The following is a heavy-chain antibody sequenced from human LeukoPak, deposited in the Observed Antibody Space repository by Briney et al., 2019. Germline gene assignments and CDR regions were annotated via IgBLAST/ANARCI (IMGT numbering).Heavy chain of an antibody. CDR1: GFTFSSYA. CDR3: AHPTEYSSSWYGNWFDP. J-gene: IGHJ5*02. CDR2: ISGSGGST. Sequence: GGSLRLSCAASGFTFSSYAMSWVRQAPGKGLEWVSAISGSGGSTYYADSVKGRFTISRDNSKNTLYLQMNSLRAEDTAVYYCAHPTEYSSSWYGNWFDPWGQGTLVTVPS. D-gene: IGHD6-13*01. V-gene: IGHV3-23*01.